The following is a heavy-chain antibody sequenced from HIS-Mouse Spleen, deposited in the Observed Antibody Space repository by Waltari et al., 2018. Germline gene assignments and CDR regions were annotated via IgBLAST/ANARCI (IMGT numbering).Heavy chain of an antibody. CDR3: ARMGRHLRYFDWLLFDY. CDR2: IYYSGST. V-gene: IGHV4-59*01. D-gene: IGHD3-9*01. J-gene: IGHJ4*02. Sequence: QVQLQESGPGLVKPSETLSLTCTVSGGSISSYYWSWIRQPPGKGLEWIGYIYYSGSTNYNPSLKSRVTISVDPSKNQFSLKLSSVTAADTAVYYCARMGRHLRYFDWLLFDYWGQGTLVTVSS. CDR1: GGSISSYY.